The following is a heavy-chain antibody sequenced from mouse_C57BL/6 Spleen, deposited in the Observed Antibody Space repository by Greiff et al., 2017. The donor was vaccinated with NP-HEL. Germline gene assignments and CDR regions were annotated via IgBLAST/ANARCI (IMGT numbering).Heavy chain of an antibody. CDR1: GFTFSSYA. Sequence: EVMLVESGGGLVKPGGSLKLSCAASGFTFSSYAMSWVRQTPEKRLEWVATISDGGSYTYYPDNVKGRFTISRDNAKNNLYLQMSHLKSEDTAMYYCARDQGTGTGFDYWGQGTTLTVSS. V-gene: IGHV5-4*01. CDR3: ARDQGTGTGFDY. D-gene: IGHD4-1*01. J-gene: IGHJ2*01. CDR2: ISDGGSYT.